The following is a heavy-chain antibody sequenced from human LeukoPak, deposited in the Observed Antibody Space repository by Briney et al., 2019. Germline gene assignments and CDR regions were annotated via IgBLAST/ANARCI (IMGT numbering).Heavy chain of an antibody. Sequence: PGGSLRLSCAASGFTFSSYAMSWVRQAPGKGLEWVSAISGSGGSSYYADSVKGRFTISRDNSKNTLYLQMNSLRAEDTAVYYCAKASLRFHSSSFDYWGQGTLVTVSS. D-gene: IGHD6-6*01. V-gene: IGHV3-23*01. CDR3: AKASLRFHSSSFDY. J-gene: IGHJ4*02. CDR2: ISGSGGSS. CDR1: GFTFSSYA.